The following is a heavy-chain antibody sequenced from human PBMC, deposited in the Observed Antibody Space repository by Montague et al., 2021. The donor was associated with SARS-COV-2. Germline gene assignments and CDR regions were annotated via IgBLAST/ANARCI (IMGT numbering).Heavy chain of an antibody. J-gene: IGHJ4*02. CDR1: GGSISNGGYY. CDR3: ARGGGYSYGALDY. CDR2: ISYSGTT. Sequence: SETLSLTCTVSGGSISNGGYYWGWIRQPPGEGLEWIGSISYSGTTYYNPSLKSRVTISVDTSKKQFSLRLNSVTAADTAVYYCARGGGYSYGALDYWGQGTLVTVSS. V-gene: IGHV4-39*07. D-gene: IGHD5-18*01.